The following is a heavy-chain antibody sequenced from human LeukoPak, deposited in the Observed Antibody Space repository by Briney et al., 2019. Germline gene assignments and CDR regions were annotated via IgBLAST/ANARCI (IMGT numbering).Heavy chain of an antibody. Sequence: SETLSLTCTVSGGSISSYYWSWIRQPAGKGLEWIGRIYTSGSTNYNPSLKSRVTMSVDTSKNQFSLKLSSVTAADTAVYYCATRGAYSDYLAKWGQGTMVTVSS. CDR1: GGSISSYY. CDR2: IYTSGST. J-gene: IGHJ3*01. V-gene: IGHV4-4*07. D-gene: IGHD4-11*01. CDR3: ATRGAYSDYLAK.